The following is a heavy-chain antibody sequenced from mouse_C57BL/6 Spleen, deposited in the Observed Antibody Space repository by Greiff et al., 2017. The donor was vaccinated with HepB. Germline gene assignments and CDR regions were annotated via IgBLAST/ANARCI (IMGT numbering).Heavy chain of an antibody. D-gene: IGHD1-1*01. Sequence: QVQLKQSGPELVKPGASVKISCKASGYAFSSSWMNWVKQRPGKGLEWIGRIYPGDGDTNYNGKFKGKATLTADKSSSTAYMQLSSLTSEDSAVYFCARARYGRGSLDYWGQGTTLTVSS. CDR1: GYAFSSSW. J-gene: IGHJ2*01. CDR3: ARARYGRGSLDY. V-gene: IGHV1-82*01. CDR2: IYPGDGDT.